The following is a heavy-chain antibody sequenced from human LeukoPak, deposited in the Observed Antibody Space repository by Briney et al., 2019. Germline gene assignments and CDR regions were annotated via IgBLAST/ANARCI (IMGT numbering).Heavy chain of an antibody. D-gene: IGHD4-17*01. CDR2: IKQDGSEK. CDR1: GFTFSSSA. Sequence: GGSLRLSCAASGFTFSSSAMSWVRQAPGKGLEWVANIKQDGSEKYYVDSVKGRFTISRDNAKNSLYLQMNSLRAEDTAVYYCARDTDYGDYVDYWGQGTLVTVSS. CDR3: ARDTDYGDYVDY. V-gene: IGHV3-7*01. J-gene: IGHJ4*02.